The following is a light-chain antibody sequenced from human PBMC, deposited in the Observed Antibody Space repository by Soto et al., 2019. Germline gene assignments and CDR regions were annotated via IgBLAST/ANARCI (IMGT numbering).Light chain of an antibody. CDR2: DAS. CDR1: QSISSW. J-gene: IGKJ4*01. CDR3: QQYNSYSST. Sequence: DIQMTQSPSTPSASVGDRVTITCRASQSISSWLAWYQQKPGKAPKLLIYDASSLESGVPSRFSGSGSGTEFTLTISSLQPDDFATYYCQQYNSYSSTFGGGTKVEIK. V-gene: IGKV1-5*01.